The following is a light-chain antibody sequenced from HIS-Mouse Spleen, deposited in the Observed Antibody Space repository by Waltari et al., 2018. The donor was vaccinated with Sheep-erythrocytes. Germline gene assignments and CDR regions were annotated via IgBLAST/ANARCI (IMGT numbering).Light chain of an antibody. CDR1: QSVSSY. J-gene: IGKJ4*01. CDR2: DAS. Sequence: IVFTQSRDTLSLSPGERPVLSCTASQSVSSYLAWYQQKPGQAPRPHFYDASDWATGVRSRCSGSGSGTDFTLTIGSLEPEDFAVYYCQQRSNWLTFGGGTKVEIK. V-gene: IGKV3-11*01. CDR3: QQRSNWLT.